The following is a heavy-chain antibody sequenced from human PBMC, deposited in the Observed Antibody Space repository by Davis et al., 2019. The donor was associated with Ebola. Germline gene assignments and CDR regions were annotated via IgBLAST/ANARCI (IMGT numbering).Heavy chain of an antibody. J-gene: IGHJ3*02. Sequence: PGGSLRLSCAASGFTFSSYGMHWVRQAPGKGLEWVAVISYDGSNKYYADSVKGRFTISRDNSKNTLYLQMNSLRAEDTAVYYCAKAGDIVVVVAAAFDIWGQGTMVTVSS. CDR3: AKAGDIVVVVAAAFDI. D-gene: IGHD2-15*01. CDR1: GFTFSSYG. CDR2: ISYDGSNK. V-gene: IGHV3-30*18.